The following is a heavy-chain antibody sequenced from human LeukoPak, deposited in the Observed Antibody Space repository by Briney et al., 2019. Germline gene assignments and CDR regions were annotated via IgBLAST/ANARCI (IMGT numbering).Heavy chain of an antibody. CDR3: ARGVSKAPLGPYGGLGGDY. CDR2: ISSSSSTI. Sequence: GGSLRLSCAASGFTFSSYAMSWVRQAPGKGLEWVSYISSSSSTIYYADSVKGRFTISRDNAKNSLYLQMNSLRAEDTAVYYCARGVSKAPLGPYGGLGGDYWGQGTLVTVSS. V-gene: IGHV3-48*01. CDR1: GFTFSSYA. J-gene: IGHJ4*02. D-gene: IGHD4-23*01.